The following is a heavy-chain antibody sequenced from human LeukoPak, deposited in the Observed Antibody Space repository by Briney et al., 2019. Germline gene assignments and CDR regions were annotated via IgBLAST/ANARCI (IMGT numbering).Heavy chain of an antibody. CDR2: IWYDGSNK. Sequence: PGGSLRLSCAASGFTFSGFGMHWVRQAPGKGLEWVAVIWYDGSNKYYADSVKGRFTISRDNSKNTLYLQMNSLRAEDTAVYYCARVEAAGTHVDYWGQGTLVTVSS. J-gene: IGHJ4*02. CDR3: ARVEAAGTHVDY. CDR1: GFTFSGFG. V-gene: IGHV3-33*01. D-gene: IGHD6-13*01.